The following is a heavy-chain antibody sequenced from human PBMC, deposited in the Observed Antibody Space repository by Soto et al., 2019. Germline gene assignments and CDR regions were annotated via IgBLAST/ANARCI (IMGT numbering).Heavy chain of an antibody. CDR2: IIPILGIA. J-gene: IGHJ4*02. V-gene: IGHV1-69*02. CDR3: ASRYDIGDY. Sequence: QVQLVQSGAEVKKPGSSVKVSCKASGGTFSSYTISWVRQAPGQGLEWRGRIIPILGIANYAQKFQGRFTITADNSTSTAYMELSSLRSEDTAVYYCASRYDIGDYWGQGTLVTVSS. D-gene: IGHD3-9*01. CDR1: GGTFSSYT.